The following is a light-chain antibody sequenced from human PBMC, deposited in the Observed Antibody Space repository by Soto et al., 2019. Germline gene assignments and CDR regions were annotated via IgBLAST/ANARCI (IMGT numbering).Light chain of an antibody. CDR2: DVS. CDR1: SSDVGGYNY. J-gene: IGLJ3*02. Sequence: QSALTQPRSVSGSPGQSVTISCTGTSSDVGGYNYVSWYQQHPGKAPKFMIYDVSNRLSGVPDRFSGSKSGNTASLTISGLQAEDEADYYCCSYAASYVVFGGGTKVTVL. CDR3: CSYAASYVV. V-gene: IGLV2-11*01.